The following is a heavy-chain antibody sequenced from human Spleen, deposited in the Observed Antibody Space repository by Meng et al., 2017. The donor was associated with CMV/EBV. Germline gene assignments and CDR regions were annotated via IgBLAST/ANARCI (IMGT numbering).Heavy chain of an antibody. CDR1: GFTFSDYY. CDR3: ARVLPAAVIYYYYGMDV. Sequence: GGSLRLSCAASGFTFSDYYMSWIRQASGKGLEWVSYISSSGSTIYYADSVKGRFTISRDNAKNSLYLQMNSLRAEDTAVYYCARVLPAAVIYYYYGMDVWGQGTTVTVSS. CDR2: ISSSGSTI. J-gene: IGHJ6*02. V-gene: IGHV3-11*04. D-gene: IGHD2-2*01.